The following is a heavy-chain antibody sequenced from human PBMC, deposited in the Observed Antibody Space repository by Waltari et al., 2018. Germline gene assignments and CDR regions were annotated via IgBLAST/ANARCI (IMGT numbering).Heavy chain of an antibody. CDR1: GYTFTGYY. D-gene: IGHD6-19*01. J-gene: IGHJ4*02. CDR2: NNPDSGGT. Sequence: QVQLVQSGAEVKKPGASVTVSCKASGYTFTGYYMHWLRQAPGQGLEWMVWNNPDSGGTNYARKVQGRVTRTRDTSISTAYMGLSRLRSDDTAVYYCARDYSSGWYSYWGQGTLVTVSS. V-gene: IGHV1-2*02. CDR3: ARDYSSGWYSY.